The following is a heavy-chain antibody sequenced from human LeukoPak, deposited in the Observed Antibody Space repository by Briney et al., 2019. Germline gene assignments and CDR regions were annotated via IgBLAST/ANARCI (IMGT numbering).Heavy chain of an antibody. Sequence: SETLSLTCAVSGGSISSGNWWSWVRQPPGKGLEWIGEIFHSGNINYNPSLKSRDIMSVDQSKNQFSLKLSSVTAADTAVYYCARRGGGSYYGLDYWGQGTLVTVSS. CDR2: IFHSGNI. J-gene: IGHJ4*02. CDR1: GGSISSGNW. CDR3: ARRGGGSYYGLDY. D-gene: IGHD1-26*01. V-gene: IGHV4-4*02.